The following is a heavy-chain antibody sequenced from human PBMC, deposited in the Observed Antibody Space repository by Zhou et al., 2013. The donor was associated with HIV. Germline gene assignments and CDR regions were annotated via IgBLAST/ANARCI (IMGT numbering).Heavy chain of an antibody. CDR1: GGTLSSYA. J-gene: IGHJ6*02. Sequence: QVQLVQSGAEVKKPGSSVKVSCKASGGTLSSYAMSWVRQAPGQGLEWMGGIIPIFGTANYAQKFQGRVTITADDSTTTTYMELSGLRPEDTAIYYCASDFHHYYDNSGHPYYYGLDVWGQGTTVTVSS. V-gene: IGHV1-69*12. CDR3: ASDFHHYYDNSGHPYYYGLDV. CDR2: IIPIFGTA. D-gene: IGHD3-22*01.